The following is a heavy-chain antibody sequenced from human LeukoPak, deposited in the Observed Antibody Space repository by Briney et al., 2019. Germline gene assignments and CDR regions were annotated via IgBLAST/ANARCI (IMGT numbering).Heavy chain of an antibody. CDR1: GGSISSSSYY. Sequence: SETLSLTCTVSGGSISSSSYYWGWIRQPPGKGLEWIGSIYYSGSTYYNPSLKSRVTISVDTSKNQFSLKLSSVTAADTAVYYCARHGSGSYYLPFDYWGQGTRVTVSS. CDR3: ARHGSGSYYLPFDY. V-gene: IGHV4-39*01. J-gene: IGHJ4*02. CDR2: IYYSGST. D-gene: IGHD3-10*01.